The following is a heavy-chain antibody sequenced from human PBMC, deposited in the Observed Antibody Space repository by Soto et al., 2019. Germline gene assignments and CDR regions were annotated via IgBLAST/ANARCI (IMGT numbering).Heavy chain of an antibody. Sequence: QVQLQESGPGLVKPSETLSLTCTVSGGSISSYYWSWIRQPPGKGLEWIGYIYYSGSTNYNPSLKSRVTISVDTSKNQFSLTLSSVTAADTGVYYCARAPYYDILAGYSLQAFDIWGQGTMVTVSS. CDR3: ARAPYYDILAGYSLQAFDI. CDR2: IYYSGST. CDR1: GGSISSYY. D-gene: IGHD3-9*01. J-gene: IGHJ3*02. V-gene: IGHV4-59*01.